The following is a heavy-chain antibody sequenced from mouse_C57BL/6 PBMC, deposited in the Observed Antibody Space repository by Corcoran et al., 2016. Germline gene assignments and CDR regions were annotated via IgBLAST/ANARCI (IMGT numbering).Heavy chain of an antibody. Sequence: EVQLQQSGPELVKPGASVKISCKASGYTFTDYYMNWVKQSHGKSLEWIGDINPNNGGTSYNQKFKGKATLTVDKSSSTAYMELRSLTSEDSAVYYCARSSGTKAYWGQGTLVTVSA. D-gene: IGHD4-1*01. CDR1: GYTFTDYY. CDR2: INPNNGGT. J-gene: IGHJ3*01. CDR3: ARSSGTKAY. V-gene: IGHV1-26*01.